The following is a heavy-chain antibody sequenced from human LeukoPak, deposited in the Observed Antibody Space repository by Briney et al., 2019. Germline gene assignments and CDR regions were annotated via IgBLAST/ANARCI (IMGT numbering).Heavy chain of an antibody. CDR1: GFTFSSYA. D-gene: IGHD2-2*01. J-gene: IGHJ4*02. CDR2: ISGSGGST. CDR3: AKAQEYQLLLYFDY. V-gene: IGHV3-23*01. Sequence: GGSLRLSCAASGFTFSSYAMSWVRQAPGKGLEWVSAISGSGGSTYYADSVKGRFTISRDNSKNTLYLQMNSLRAEDTAVYYCAKAQEYQLLLYFDYWGQGTWSPSPQ.